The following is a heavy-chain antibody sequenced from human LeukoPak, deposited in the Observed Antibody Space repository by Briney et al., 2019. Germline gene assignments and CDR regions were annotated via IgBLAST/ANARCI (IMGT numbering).Heavy chain of an antibody. CDR1: GYSISSIYY. CDR3: VRSYASSGLDH. D-gene: IGHD3-16*01. J-gene: IGHJ4*02. V-gene: IGHV4-38-2*02. Sequence: SETLSVTCTVSGYSISSIYYWGWIRQRPGKGLEWIGSISHSGPSAYNPSLKSRVTMSLDTSRSQFSLKLSSVTAADTAVYYCVRSYASSGLDHWGQGTLVTV. CDR2: ISHSGPS.